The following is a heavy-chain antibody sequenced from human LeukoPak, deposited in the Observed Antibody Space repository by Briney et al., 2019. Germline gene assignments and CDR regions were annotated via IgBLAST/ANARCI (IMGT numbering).Heavy chain of an antibody. CDR3: ARVTGYSSD. V-gene: IGHV3-21*01. CDR2: ISSSSSYI. CDR1: GFTFSSYS. D-gene: IGHD5-18*01. Sequence: GGSLRLSCAASGFTFSSYSMNWVRQAPGKGLEWVSSISSSSSYIYYADSVKGRFTISRDNAKNSLYLQINSLRAEDTAVYYCARVTGYSSDWGQGTLVTVSS. J-gene: IGHJ4*02.